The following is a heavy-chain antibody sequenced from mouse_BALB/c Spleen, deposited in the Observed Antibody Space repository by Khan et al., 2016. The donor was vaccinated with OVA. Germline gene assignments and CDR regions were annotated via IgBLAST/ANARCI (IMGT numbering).Heavy chain of an antibody. Sequence: QIQLVQSGPELKKPGETVKISCKASGYTFTDYSMQWVKQAPGKGLKWVGWINTETGEPTYADDFKGRFAFSLETSASTADLQINNLKNEDTATXICARNDYDRGGLYAMDYWGQGTSVTVSS. CDR2: INTETGEP. CDR1: GYTFTDYS. D-gene: IGHD2-4*01. V-gene: IGHV9-2-1*01. J-gene: IGHJ4*01. CDR3: ARNDYDRGGLYAMDY.